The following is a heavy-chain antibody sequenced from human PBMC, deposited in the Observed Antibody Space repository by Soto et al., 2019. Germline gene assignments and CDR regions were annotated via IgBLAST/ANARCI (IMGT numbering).Heavy chain of an antibody. Sequence: PSETLSLTCTVSGGSISNPSYYWGWVRQPPGKGLEWIGDIFYTGRTYYSPSLKSRVTISVDTSKEQFSLNLTSVTAAATPVYFCAGLTFWMAASSHGRINWFGPGAPGTLQKVSS. CDR2: IFYTGRT. CDR3: AGLTFWMAASSHGRINWFGP. V-gene: IGHV4-39*01. J-gene: IGHJ5*02. D-gene: IGHD3-3*01. CDR1: GGSISNPSYY.